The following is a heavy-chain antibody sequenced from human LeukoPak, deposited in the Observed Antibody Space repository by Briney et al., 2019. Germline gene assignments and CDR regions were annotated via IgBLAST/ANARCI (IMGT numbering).Heavy chain of an antibody. J-gene: IGHJ4*02. Sequence: SGGSLRLFCAASGFTFSSYAMHWVRQAPGKGLEWVAVISYDGSNKYYADSVKGRFTISRDNSKNTLYLQMNGLRAEDTAVYYCEVAVAAAIDYWGQGTLVTVSS. CDR2: ISYDGSNK. D-gene: IGHD6-19*01. V-gene: IGHV3-30-3*01. CDR1: GFTFSSYA. CDR3: EVAVAAAIDY.